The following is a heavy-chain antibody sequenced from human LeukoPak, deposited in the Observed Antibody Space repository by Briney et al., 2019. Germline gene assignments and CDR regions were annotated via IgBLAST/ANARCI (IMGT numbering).Heavy chain of an antibody. Sequence: SETLSLTCTVSGGSISSYYWSWIRQPPGKGLEWIGYIYHGGTSNYNPSLKSRVTMSVDTSKSQFSLSLSSVTSADTAVYYCAKAAKYYFGSDTYYYFDYWGQGILVTVSS. CDR1: GGSISSYY. D-gene: IGHD3-10*01. CDR2: IYHGGTS. V-gene: IGHV4-59*01. J-gene: IGHJ4*02. CDR3: AKAAKYYFGSDTYYYFDY.